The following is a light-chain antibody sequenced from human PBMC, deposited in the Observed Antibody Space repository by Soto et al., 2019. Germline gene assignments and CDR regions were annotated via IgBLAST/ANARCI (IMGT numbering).Light chain of an antibody. CDR2: DVS. CDR1: SSDVGGNKY. V-gene: IGLV2-14*03. J-gene: IGLJ3*02. CDR3: CSYTGSGTSWV. Sequence: QSALTQPASVSGSPGQTITISCTGTSSDVGGNKYVSWYQHHPGKAPKRMIYDVSSRPSGVSNRFSGSKSDNTASLTISGRQAEYEADYYCCSYTGSGTSWVFGGGTKLTVL.